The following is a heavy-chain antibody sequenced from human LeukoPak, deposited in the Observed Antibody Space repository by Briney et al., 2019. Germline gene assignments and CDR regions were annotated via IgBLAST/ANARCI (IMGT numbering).Heavy chain of an antibody. Sequence: GGSLRLSCAASGFTFSSYGMHWVRQAPGKGLEWVAVISYDGSNKYYADSVKGRFTISRDNSKNTLYLQMNSLRAEDTAVYYCAKDWQEIITGTTLDVWGKGTTVTVSS. D-gene: IGHD1-20*01. V-gene: IGHV3-30*18. CDR2: ISYDGSNK. CDR1: GFTFSSYG. CDR3: AKDWQEIITGTTLDV. J-gene: IGHJ6*04.